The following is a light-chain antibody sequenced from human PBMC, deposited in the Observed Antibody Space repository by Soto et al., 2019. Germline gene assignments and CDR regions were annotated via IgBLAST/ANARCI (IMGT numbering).Light chain of an antibody. CDR2: GAS. V-gene: IGKV3-20*01. CDR1: QSVTGSY. CDR3: QQYGSSET. J-gene: IGKJ1*01. Sequence: EIVLTQSPGTLSLSPGERATLSCRASQSVTGSYFAWYQQKPGQAPRLLIYGASSRATGIPDRFSGSGSGTDFTLTISRLEPEDFAVYYCQQYGSSETFGQRTKVDIK.